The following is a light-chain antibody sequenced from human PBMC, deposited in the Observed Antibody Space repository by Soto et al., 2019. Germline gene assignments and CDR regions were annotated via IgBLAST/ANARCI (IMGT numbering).Light chain of an antibody. CDR2: GAS. V-gene: IGKV3-15*01. Sequence: EIVMTQSPATLSVSPRERATLSCRASESVSSNLAWYQQKPGQAPRLLMYGASTRATGIPARFSGSGSGTEFTLTISSLQSEDFAAYYCQQYNNRSPLTFGGGTKVEIK. CDR1: ESVSSN. J-gene: IGKJ4*01. CDR3: QQYNNRSPLT.